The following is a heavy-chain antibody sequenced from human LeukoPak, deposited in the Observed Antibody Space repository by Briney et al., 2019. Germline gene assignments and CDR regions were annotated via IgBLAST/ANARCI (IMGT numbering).Heavy chain of an antibody. V-gene: IGHV3-15*01. CDR1: GFTFSNAW. CDR2: IKSKTDGGTT. CDR3: RAEDYGDYGLDY. D-gene: IGHD4-17*01. J-gene: IGHJ4*02. Sequence: GGSLRLSCAASGFTFSNAWMSWVRQAPGKGLEWVGRIKSKTDGGTTDYAAPEKGRFTISRDDSKNTLYLQMNSLKTEDTVVYYCRAEDYGDYGLDYWGQGTLVTVSS.